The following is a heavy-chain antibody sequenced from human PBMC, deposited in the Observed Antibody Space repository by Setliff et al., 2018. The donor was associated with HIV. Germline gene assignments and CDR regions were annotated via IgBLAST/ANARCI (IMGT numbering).Heavy chain of an antibody. D-gene: IGHD6-13*01. J-gene: IGHJ4*02. Sequence: SETLSLTCTVYGGSFSNYYTNWIRQPPGKGLEWIGELSPSGTTRSNPSLQSRVTISLDTSNNQFPLKLSSVTAADTAVYYCARGSLYSSSSCFDYWGQGTLVTVSS. CDR2: LSPSGTT. CDR3: ARGSLYSSSSCFDY. V-gene: IGHV4-34*01. CDR1: GGSFSNYY.